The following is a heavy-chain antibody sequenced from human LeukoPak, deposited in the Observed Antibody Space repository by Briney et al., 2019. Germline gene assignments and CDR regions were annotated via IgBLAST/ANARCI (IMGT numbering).Heavy chain of an antibody. CDR3: AKDILRWSFDY. V-gene: IGHV3-23*01. Sequence: PGGSLRLSCAASGFTFSSYAMSWVRQAPGKGLEWVSAISGSGGSTYYADSVKGRFTISRDTSKNMLYLQMNNLRAEDTAVYYCAKDILRWSFDYWGQGTLVTVSS. CDR1: GFTFSSYA. CDR2: ISGSGGST. D-gene: IGHD4-23*01. J-gene: IGHJ4*02.